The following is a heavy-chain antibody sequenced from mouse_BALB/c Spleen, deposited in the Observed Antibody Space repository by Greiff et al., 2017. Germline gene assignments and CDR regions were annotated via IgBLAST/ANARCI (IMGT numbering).Heavy chain of an antibody. J-gene: IGHJ4*01. CDR2: INPSNGGT. CDR3: TRGCLLRGGVYYAMDY. D-gene: IGHD2-3*01. CDR1: GYTFTSYY. Sequence: QVQLQQPGAELVKPGASVKLSCKASGYTFTSYYMYWVKQRPGQGLEWIGGINPSNGGTNFNEKFKSKATLTVDKSSSTAYMQLSSLTSEDSAVYYCTRGCLLRGGVYYAMDYWGQGTSVTVSS. V-gene: IGHV1S81*02.